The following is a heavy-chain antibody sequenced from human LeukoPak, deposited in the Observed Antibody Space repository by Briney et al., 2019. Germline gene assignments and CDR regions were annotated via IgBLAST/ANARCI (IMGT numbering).Heavy chain of an antibody. Sequence: PGGSLRLSCAASGFTFSSYSMHWVRQAPGKGLEWVSSISSSSSYIFYADSVKGRFTISRDNAKNSLYLQMNSLRAEDTAVYYCARSRAVAGTTPEYFQHWGQGTLVAVSS. CDR1: GFTFSSYS. D-gene: IGHD6-19*01. J-gene: IGHJ1*01. CDR3: ARSRAVAGTTPEYFQH. V-gene: IGHV3-21*01. CDR2: ISSSSSYI.